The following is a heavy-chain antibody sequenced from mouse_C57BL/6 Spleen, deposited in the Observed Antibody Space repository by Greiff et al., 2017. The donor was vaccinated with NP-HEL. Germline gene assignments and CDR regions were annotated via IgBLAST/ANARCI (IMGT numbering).Heavy chain of an antibody. D-gene: IGHD2-4*01. J-gene: IGHJ1*03. CDR3: ARAPPITTKLYWYFDV. V-gene: IGHV5-4*03. Sequence: EVKLVESGGGLVKPGGSLKLSCAASGFTFSSYAMSWVRQTPEKRLEWVATISDGGSYTYYPDNVKGRFTISRDNAKNNLYLQMSHLKSEDTAMYYCARAPPITTKLYWYFDVWGTGTTVTVSS. CDR2: ISDGGSYT. CDR1: GFTFSSYA.